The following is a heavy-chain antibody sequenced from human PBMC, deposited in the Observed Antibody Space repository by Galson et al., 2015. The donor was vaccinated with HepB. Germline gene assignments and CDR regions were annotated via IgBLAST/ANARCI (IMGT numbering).Heavy chain of an antibody. V-gene: IGHV1-18*04. D-gene: IGHD2-15*01. J-gene: IGHJ3*01. Sequence: SVKVSCKASGYTFANDTINWVRQAPGQGLEWMGWISAVHGTTNSAHQFQDRLTMTTETSTSTAYTELRSLRSDDTAVYYCARDQEMFSGGGDGFDVWGQGTLVTVSA. CDR3: ARDQEMFSGGGDGFDV. CDR2: ISAVHGTT. CDR1: GYTFANDT.